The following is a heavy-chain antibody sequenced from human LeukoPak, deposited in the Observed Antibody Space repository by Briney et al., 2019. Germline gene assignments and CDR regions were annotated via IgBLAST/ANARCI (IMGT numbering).Heavy chain of an antibody. CDR3: VRLQAVTGNFDY. V-gene: IGHV4-34*01. D-gene: IGHD1-20*01. CDR2: IYYSGST. CDR1: GGSFSGYY. J-gene: IGHJ4*02. Sequence: SETLSLTCAVYGGSFSGYYWSWIRQPPGKGLEWIGSIYYSGSTYYNPSLKSRVTISVDTSKNQFSLKLSSVTAADTAVYYCVRLQAVTGNFDYWGQGALVTVSS.